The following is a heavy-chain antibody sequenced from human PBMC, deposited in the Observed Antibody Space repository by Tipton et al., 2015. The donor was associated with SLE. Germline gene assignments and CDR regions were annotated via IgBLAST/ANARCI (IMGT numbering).Heavy chain of an antibody. CDR3: ARVPVRTTGGFCRFRMHF. CDR1: GYTLTDYY. V-gene: IGHV1-2*02. CDR2: INPKSGGT. Sequence: QVQLVQSGPEVKKPGASVKVSCKASGYTLTDYYMHWVRQAPGPGLEWMGWINPKSGGTYYAKKFQGRVTMTRDTSISTVYMELNSLRSEDTAVYYCARVPVRTTGGFCRFRMHFWGTGTTVTVSS. J-gene: IGHJ6*04. D-gene: IGHD1-1*01.